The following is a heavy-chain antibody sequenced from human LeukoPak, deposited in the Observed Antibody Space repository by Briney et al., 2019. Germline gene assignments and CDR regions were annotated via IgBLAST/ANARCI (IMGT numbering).Heavy chain of an antibody. D-gene: IGHD3-16*01. Sequence: GESLKISCKGSGYSFPSYWIGWLRQMPGKGLEWLGVIFPGGSTTRYNPSFQGQVTMSVDKSMNTAYLQWSSLTASDTTTYYCARLYTTVTRSIWGRFAAWGQGTLVSV. J-gene: IGHJ5*02. CDR2: IFPGGSTT. CDR3: ARLYTTVTRSIWGRFAA. V-gene: IGHV5-51*01. CDR1: GYSFPSYW.